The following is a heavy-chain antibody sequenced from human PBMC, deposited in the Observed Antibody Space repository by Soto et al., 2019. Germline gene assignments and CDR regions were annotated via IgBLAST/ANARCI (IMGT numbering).Heavy chain of an antibody. J-gene: IGHJ6*02. V-gene: IGHV4-31*03. D-gene: IGHD3-3*01. Sequence: PSETLSLTCTVSGGSISSGGYYWSWIRQHPGKGLEWIGYIYYSGSTYYNPSLKSRVTISVDTSKNQFSLKLSSVTAADTAVYYCARDGVVYGMDVWGQGTTVTVSS. CDR2: IYYSGST. CDR1: GGSISSGGYY. CDR3: ARDGVVYGMDV.